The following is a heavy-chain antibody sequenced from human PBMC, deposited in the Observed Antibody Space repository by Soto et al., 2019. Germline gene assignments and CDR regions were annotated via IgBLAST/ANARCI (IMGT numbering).Heavy chain of an antibody. J-gene: IGHJ4*02. D-gene: IGHD1-7*01. Sequence: ASVKVSCKASGYTFTGNYVHWVRQAPGQGLEWLGCINPHSGGTDYAQGFQGRVTMTRDTSISTAYMELSRLTSDETAVYYCAREQIMTVTRSFDXWGQGTLVTVSX. CDR3: AREQIMTVTRSFDX. V-gene: IGHV1-2*02. CDR1: GYTFTGNY. CDR2: INPHSGGT.